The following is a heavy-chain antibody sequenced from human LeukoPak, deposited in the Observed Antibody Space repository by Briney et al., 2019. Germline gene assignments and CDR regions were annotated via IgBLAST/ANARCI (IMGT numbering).Heavy chain of an antibody. CDR1: GFTFSSYA. D-gene: IGHD4-17*01. CDR2: ISSSSSTI. CDR3: ARGYGTFDY. V-gene: IGHV3-48*01. Sequence: GVSLRLSCAASGFTFSSYAMSWVRQAPGKGLEWVSYISSSSSTIYYADSVKGRFTISRDNAKNSLYLQMNSLRAEDTAVYYCARGYGTFDYWGQGTLVTVSS. J-gene: IGHJ4*02.